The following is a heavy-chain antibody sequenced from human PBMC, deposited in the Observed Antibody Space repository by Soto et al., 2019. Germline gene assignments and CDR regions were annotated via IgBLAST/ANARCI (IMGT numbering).Heavy chain of an antibody. Sequence: ASVKVSCKASGGTFSSYAISWVRQAPGQGLEWMGGIIPIFGTANYAQKFQGRVTITAEESTSTAYMELSSLRSEETAVYYCARDIIVSAYYGSGSYFDYWGQGTLVTISS. CDR2: IIPIFGTA. CDR3: ARDIIVSAYYGSGSYFDY. J-gene: IGHJ4*02. CDR1: GGTFSSYA. D-gene: IGHD3-10*01. V-gene: IGHV1-69*13.